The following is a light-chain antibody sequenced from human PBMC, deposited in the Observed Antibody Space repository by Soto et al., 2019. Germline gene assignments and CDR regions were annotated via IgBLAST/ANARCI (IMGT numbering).Light chain of an antibody. CDR2: NPS. Sequence: EIVMTQSPATLSGSPGXRATLSCRASQSVSSNLAWYQQKPGQAPKLLIYNPSTRATGIPARFSGSGSGTEFTLTIRSLQSEDFAIYYCQQYDNWPLTFGGGTKVDIK. V-gene: IGKV3-15*01. J-gene: IGKJ4*01. CDR3: QQYDNWPLT. CDR1: QSVSSN.